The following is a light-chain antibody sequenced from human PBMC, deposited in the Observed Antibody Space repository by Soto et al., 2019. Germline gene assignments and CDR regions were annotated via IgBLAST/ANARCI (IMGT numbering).Light chain of an antibody. CDR2: EVN. J-gene: IGLJ1*01. CDR3: SLYTSENTYV. Sequence: QSVLTQPPSASGSPGQSVTISCTGTSSDVGGYNFVSWYQHHPGKAPKLMIYEVNKRPSGVPDRFSGSKSGNTASLTISGLQAADEADYYCSLYTSENTYVFGTGTKVTVL. V-gene: IGLV2-8*01. CDR1: SSDVGGYNF.